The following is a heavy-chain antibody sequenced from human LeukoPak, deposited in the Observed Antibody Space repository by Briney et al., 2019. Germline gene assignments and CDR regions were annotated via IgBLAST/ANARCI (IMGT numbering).Heavy chain of an antibody. D-gene: IGHD4-17*01. J-gene: IGHJ4*02. V-gene: IGHV4-34*01. CDR2: INHSGST. CDR3: ARDRSDYGDYVID. CDR1: GGSFSGYY. Sequence: PSETLSLTCAVYGGSFSGYYWSWIRQPPGKGLEWIGEINHSGSTNYNPSLKSRVTISVDTSKNQFSLKLSSVTAADTAVYYCARDRSDYGDYVIDWGQGTLVTVSS.